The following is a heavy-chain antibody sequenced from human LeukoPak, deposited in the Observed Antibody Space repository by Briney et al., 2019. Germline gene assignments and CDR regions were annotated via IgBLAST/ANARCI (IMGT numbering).Heavy chain of an antibody. CDR1: GFTFGDYA. Sequence: GGSLRLSCTASGFTFGDYAMSWFRQAPGKGLEWVGFIRSKAYGGTTEYAASVKGRFTISRDDSKSIAYLQMNSLKTEDTAVYYCTRWVYCGGDCYIPHTFDYWGQGTLVTVSS. D-gene: IGHD2-21*02. CDR3: TRWVYCGGDCYIPHTFDY. CDR2: IRSKAYGGTT. V-gene: IGHV3-49*03. J-gene: IGHJ4*02.